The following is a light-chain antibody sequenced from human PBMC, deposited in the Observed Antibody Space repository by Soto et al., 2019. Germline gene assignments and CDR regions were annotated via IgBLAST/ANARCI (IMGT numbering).Light chain of an antibody. CDR1: ESISTW. V-gene: IGKV3-20*01. CDR3: QQYGSSIT. J-gene: IGKJ5*01. CDR2: GAS. Sequence: TQSPSTLSASVGDRVTITCRASESISTWLAWYQQKPGQAPRLLIYGASSRATGIPDRFSGSGSGTDFTLTISRLEPEDFAVYYCQQYGSSITFGQGTRLEI.